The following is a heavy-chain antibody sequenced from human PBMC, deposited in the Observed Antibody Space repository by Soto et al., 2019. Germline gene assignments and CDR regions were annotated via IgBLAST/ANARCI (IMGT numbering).Heavy chain of an antibody. J-gene: IGHJ3*01. V-gene: IGHV1-69*06. D-gene: IGHD3-3*02. Sequence: SGKVCCKASVGSFGSSAISWVLQAPGQGLEWMGGIIPIFGTANYAQKFQGRVTITAAKSTSTAYMELSSPSSEDTAVYNYERGLHFFD. CDR3: ERGLHFFD. CDR2: IIPIFGTA. CDR1: VGSFGSSA.